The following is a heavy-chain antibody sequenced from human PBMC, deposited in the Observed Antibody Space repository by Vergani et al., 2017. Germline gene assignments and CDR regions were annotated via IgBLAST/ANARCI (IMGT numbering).Heavy chain of an antibody. V-gene: IGHV4-31*03. CDR3: ARMGGYDEGDAFRIGYFDS. J-gene: IGHJ4*02. Sequence: QVQLQESGPGLVKPSQTLSLTCSVSGDSISSGVYYWNWIRQHPGKGLEWIGYTYSTGSTHPNPSLRRRINMSVDTSKNQFSLKLNSVTAADTAMYYCARMGGYDEGDAFRIGYFDSWGPGILVTVSS. D-gene: IGHD3-22*01. CDR1: GDSISSGVYY. CDR2: TYSTGST.